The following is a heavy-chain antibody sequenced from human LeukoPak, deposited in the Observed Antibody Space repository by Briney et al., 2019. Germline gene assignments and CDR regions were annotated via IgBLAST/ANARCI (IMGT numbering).Heavy chain of an antibody. D-gene: IGHD6-13*01. CDR1: GGSISSYY. Sequence: SETLSLTCTVSGGSISSYYWSWIRQPPGKGLEWIGYIYYSGSTNYNPSLKSRVTISVDTSKNQFSLKLSSVTAADTAVYYCARAKAARTIKFDYWGQGTLVTVSS. V-gene: IGHV4-59*01. J-gene: IGHJ4*02. CDR2: IYYSGST. CDR3: ARAKAARTIKFDY.